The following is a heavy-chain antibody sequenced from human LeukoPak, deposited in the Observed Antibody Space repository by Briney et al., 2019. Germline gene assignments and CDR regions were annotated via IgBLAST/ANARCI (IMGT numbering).Heavy chain of an antibody. CDR2: IYTSGST. D-gene: IGHD6-19*01. Sequence: SETLSLTCTVSGGSISSYYWGWIRQPPGKGLEWIGYIYTSGSTNYNPSLKSRLTISVDTSKTQFSMTLSSVTAPDTAVYYCASHGGAVPGTRWGFDYWGQGTLVTVSS. V-gene: IGHV4-4*08. CDR3: ASHGGAVPGTRWGFDY. CDR1: GGSISSYY. J-gene: IGHJ4*02.